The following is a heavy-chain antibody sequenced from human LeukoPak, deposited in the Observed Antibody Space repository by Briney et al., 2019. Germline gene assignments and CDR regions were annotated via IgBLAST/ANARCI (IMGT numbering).Heavy chain of an antibody. CDR3: ARYCSSTRCYGFDY. D-gene: IGHD2-2*01. V-gene: IGHV1-69*13. CDR1: GGTFSSYA. Sequence: AASVKVSCKASGGTFSSYAISWVRQAPGQGLEWMGGIIPIFGTANYAQKFQGRVTITADESTSTAYMELSSLRSEDTAVYYCARYCSSTRCYGFDYWGQGTLVTVSS. CDR2: IIPIFGTA. J-gene: IGHJ4*02.